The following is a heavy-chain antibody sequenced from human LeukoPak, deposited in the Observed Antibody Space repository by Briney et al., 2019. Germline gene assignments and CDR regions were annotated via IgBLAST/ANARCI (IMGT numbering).Heavy chain of an antibody. Sequence: SETLSLTCTVSGGSISSYYGSWIRQPAGKGLEWIGRIYTSGSTNYNPSLKSRVTLSVDTSKNQFSLKLSSVTAADTAVYYCARGGITMVRGVIGDYYYMDVWGKGTTVTVSS. V-gene: IGHV4-4*07. CDR1: GGSISSYY. D-gene: IGHD3-10*01. J-gene: IGHJ6*03. CDR2: IYTSGST. CDR3: ARGGITMVRGVIGDYYYMDV.